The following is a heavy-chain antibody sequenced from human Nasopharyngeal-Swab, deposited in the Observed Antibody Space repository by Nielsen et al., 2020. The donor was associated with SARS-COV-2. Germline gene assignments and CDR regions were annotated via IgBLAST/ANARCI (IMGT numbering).Heavy chain of an antibody. CDR3: ARTDVGAAGYYFDY. D-gene: IGHD1-26*01. CDR1: GFIFSDYY. J-gene: IGHJ4*02. CDR2: SSGSGNTI. Sequence: GESLKISCAASGFIFSDYYMSWIRQAPGKGLELVSYSSGSGNTIYYAASVRGRFTISRDNAKNSLYLQMNSLRDEDTAVYYCARTDVGAAGYYFDYWGQGTLVTVSS. V-gene: IGHV3-11*04.